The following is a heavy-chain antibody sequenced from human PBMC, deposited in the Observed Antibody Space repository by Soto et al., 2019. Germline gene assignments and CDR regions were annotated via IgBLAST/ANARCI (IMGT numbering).Heavy chain of an antibody. Sequence: QVQLQQWGAGLLKPSETLSLTCAVYGGSFSGYYWSWIRQPPGKGLEWIGDINHSGSTNYNPSLKRRVTISVDTSKNPFSLKLSSVTAADTAVYYCARSWGRIFDYWGQGTLVTVSS. CDR2: INHSGST. D-gene: IGHD7-27*01. V-gene: IGHV4-34*01. CDR1: GGSFSGYY. CDR3: ARSWGRIFDY. J-gene: IGHJ4*02.